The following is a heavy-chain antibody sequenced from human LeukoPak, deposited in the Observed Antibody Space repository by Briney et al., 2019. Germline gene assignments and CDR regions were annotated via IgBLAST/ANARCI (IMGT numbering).Heavy chain of an antibody. CDR1: GGTFSSYA. V-gene: IGHV1-69*13. Sequence: SVKVSCKASGGTFSSYAISWVRQAPGQGLEWMGGIIPIFGTANYAQKFQSRVTITADESTSTAYMELSSLGSEDTAVYYCARVESAYYGMDVWGQGTTVTVSS. CDR2: IIPIFGTA. CDR3: ARVESAYYGMDV. J-gene: IGHJ6*02.